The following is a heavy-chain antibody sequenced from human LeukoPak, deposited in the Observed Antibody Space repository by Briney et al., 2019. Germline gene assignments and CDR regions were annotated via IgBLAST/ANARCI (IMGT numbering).Heavy chain of an antibody. CDR2: IYSGGST. J-gene: IGHJ4*02. D-gene: IGHD3-22*01. CDR3: AKSAGYYDSSGYYGFDY. CDR1: GFTVNNNY. Sequence: PGGSLRLSCAASGFTVNNNYMSWVRQAPGKGLEWVSIIYSGGSTYYTDSVKGRFTISRDNSKNTLYLQMNSLRAEDTAVYYCAKSAGYYDSSGYYGFDYWGQGTLVTVSS. V-gene: IGHV3-53*01.